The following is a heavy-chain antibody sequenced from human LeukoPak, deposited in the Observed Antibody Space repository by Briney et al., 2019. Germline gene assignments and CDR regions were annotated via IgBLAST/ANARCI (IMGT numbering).Heavy chain of an antibody. CDR1: GITASSYA. CDR2: ISGSGDRT. V-gene: IGHV3-23*01. D-gene: IGHD4-17*01. CDR3: AKDPNGDYIGAFDM. Sequence: HPGGSLRLSCAASGITASSYAMTWVRQAPGKGLEWVSSISGSGDRTMYADSVKGRFTISRDNFKKTLYLQMNSLRAEDTALYHCAKDPNGDYIGAFDMWGQGTMVTVSS. J-gene: IGHJ3*02.